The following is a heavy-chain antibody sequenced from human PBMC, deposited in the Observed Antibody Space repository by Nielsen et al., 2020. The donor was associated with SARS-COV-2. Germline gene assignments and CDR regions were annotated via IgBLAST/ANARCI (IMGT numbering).Heavy chain of an antibody. CDR1: GGSISSGGYY. J-gene: IGHJ6*02. CDR3: ARERVGGITIFGVVTRYGMDV. Sequence: CTVSGGSISSGGYYWSWIRQHPGKGLEWIGYIYYSGSTYYNPSLKSRVTISVDTSKNQFSLKLSSVTAADTAVYYCARERVGGITIFGVVTRYGMDVWGQGTTVTVSS. D-gene: IGHD3-3*01. V-gene: IGHV4-31*02. CDR2: IYYSGST.